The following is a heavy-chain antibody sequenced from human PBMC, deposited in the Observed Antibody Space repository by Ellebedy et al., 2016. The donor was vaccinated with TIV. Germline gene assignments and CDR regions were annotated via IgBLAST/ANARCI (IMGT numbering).Heavy chain of an antibody. Sequence: SETLSLTCTVSGGSISSYYWSWIRQPPGKGLEWIGYIYYSGSTNYNPSLKSRVTISVDTSKNQFSLKLSSVTAADTAVYYCASTDSSGYYYDYWGQGTLVTVSS. CDR2: IYYSGST. D-gene: IGHD3-22*01. CDR3: ASTDSSGYYYDY. V-gene: IGHV4-59*08. J-gene: IGHJ4*02. CDR1: GGSISSYY.